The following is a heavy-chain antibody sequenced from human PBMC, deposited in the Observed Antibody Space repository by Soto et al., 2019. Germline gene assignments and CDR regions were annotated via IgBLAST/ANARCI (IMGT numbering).Heavy chain of an antibody. V-gene: IGHV1-18*01. Sequence: ASVKVSCKASGYTFTSYGIRWVRQAPGQGLEWMGWISAYNGNTNYAQKLQGRVTMTTDTSTSTAYMELRSLRSDDTAVYYCAREDPIPHAFDIWGQGTMVTVSS. CDR2: ISAYNGNT. CDR3: AREDPIPHAFDI. J-gene: IGHJ3*02. CDR1: GYTFTSYG.